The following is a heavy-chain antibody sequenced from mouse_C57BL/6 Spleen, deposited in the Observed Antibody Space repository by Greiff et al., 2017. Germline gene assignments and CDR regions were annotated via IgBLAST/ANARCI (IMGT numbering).Heavy chain of an antibody. D-gene: IGHD2-2*01. V-gene: IGHV14-4*01. Sequence: VQLKQSGAELVRPGASVKLSCTASGFNIKDDYMHWVKQRPEQGLEWIGWIDPENGDTEYASKFQGKATITADTSSNTAYLQLSSLTSEDTAVYYCTPSTMVTPWFAYWGQGTLVTVSA. CDR1: GFNIKDDY. CDR3: TPSTMVTPWFAY. CDR2: IDPENGDT. J-gene: IGHJ3*01.